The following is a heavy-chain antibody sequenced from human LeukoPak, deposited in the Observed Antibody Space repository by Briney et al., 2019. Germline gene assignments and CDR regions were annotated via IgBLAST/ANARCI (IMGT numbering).Heavy chain of an antibody. Sequence: GGSLRLSCAASGFTFSSYWMSWVRQAPGKGLEWVANIKQDGSEKYYVDSVKGRFTISRDNAKNSLYLQMNGLRAEDTAVYYCARDIWFGEFIYYYYGMDVWGQGTTVTVSS. V-gene: IGHV3-7*01. CDR3: ARDIWFGEFIYYYYGMDV. CDR2: IKQDGSEK. CDR1: GFTFSSYW. J-gene: IGHJ6*02. D-gene: IGHD3-10*01.